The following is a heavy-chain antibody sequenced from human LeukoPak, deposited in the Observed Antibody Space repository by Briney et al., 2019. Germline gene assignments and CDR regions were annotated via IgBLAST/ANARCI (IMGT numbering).Heavy chain of an antibody. CDR2: ISGSGGST. D-gene: IGHD5-24*01. J-gene: IGHJ4*02. Sequence: PGGSLRLSCAASGFTFDDYAMHWVRQAPGKGLEWVSAISGSGGSTYYADSVKGRFTISRDNSKNTLYLQMNSLRAEDTAVYYCAKEGMATMEYWGQGTLVTVSS. V-gene: IGHV3-23*01. CDR3: AKEGMATMEY. CDR1: GFTFDDYA.